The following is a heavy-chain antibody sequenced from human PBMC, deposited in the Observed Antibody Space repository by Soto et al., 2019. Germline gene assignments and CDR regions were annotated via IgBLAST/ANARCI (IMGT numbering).Heavy chain of an antibody. Sequence: QVQLVQSGAEVKKPGASVKVSCKASGFTFTTYAIHWVRQAPGQRLEWLGWINAVNGDTKYSQKFQDRVTITRETSASTAYMDLSSLKSEDTAVYYCARDPRVGYYDYWGQGTLVTVSS. CDR1: GFTFTTYA. V-gene: IGHV1-3*01. CDR3: ARDPRVGYYDY. D-gene: IGHD3-22*01. CDR2: INAVNGDT. J-gene: IGHJ4*02.